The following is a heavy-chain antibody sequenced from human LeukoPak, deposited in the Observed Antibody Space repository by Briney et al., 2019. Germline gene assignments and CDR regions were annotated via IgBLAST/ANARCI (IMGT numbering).Heavy chain of an antibody. CDR2: IYSGGST. CDR3: AKDVPCSGGSRYFDY. J-gene: IGHJ4*02. CDR1: GFTVSSNY. D-gene: IGHD2-15*01. V-gene: IGHV3-53*01. Sequence: PGGSLRLSCAASGFTVSSNYMSWVRQAPGKGLEWVSVIYSGGSTYYADSVKGRFTISRDNSKNTLYLQMNSLRAEDTAVYYCAKDVPCSGGSRYFDYWGQGTLVTVSS.